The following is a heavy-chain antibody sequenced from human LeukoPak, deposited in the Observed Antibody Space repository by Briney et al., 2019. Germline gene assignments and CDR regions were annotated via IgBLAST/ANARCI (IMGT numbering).Heavy chain of an antibody. CDR2: IYPGDSDT. J-gene: IGHJ4*02. CDR3: ARAGAMVRGVIITLADY. D-gene: IGHD3-10*01. CDR1: GYSFNRYW. Sequence: GESLKISCKGSGYSFNRYWIGWVRQMPGKGLQWMGIIYPGDSDTRYSPSFQGQVTISADKSISTAYLQWSSLKASDTAMYYCARAGAMVRGVIITLADYWGQGTLVTVSS. V-gene: IGHV5-51*01.